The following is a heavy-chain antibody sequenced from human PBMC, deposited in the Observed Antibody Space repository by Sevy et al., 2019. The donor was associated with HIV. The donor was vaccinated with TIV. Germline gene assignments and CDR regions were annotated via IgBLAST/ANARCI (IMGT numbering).Heavy chain of an antibody. CDR1: GYIFIDYY. CDR3: VRVSFRNYFDH. J-gene: IGHJ4*02. CDR2: INPNSGGT. V-gene: IGHV1-2*06. Sequence: ASVKVSCKASGYIFIDYYMHWVRQAPRQGLEWMGRINPNSGGTNYTQKFQGRVTMTRDTSITTVYMELSSLRSDDTAVYYCVRVSFRNYFDHWGQGTLVTVSS.